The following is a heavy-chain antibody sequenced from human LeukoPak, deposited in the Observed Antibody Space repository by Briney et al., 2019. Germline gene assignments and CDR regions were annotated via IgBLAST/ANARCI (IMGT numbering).Heavy chain of an antibody. CDR1: GGSFSGYY. D-gene: IGHD5-12*01. CDR3: ASLLNVAGYSGYDSDY. Sequence: SETLSLTCAVYGGSFSGYYWSWIRQPPGEELEWIGEINHSGSTNYNPSLKSRVTMSVDTSKNQFSLKLSSVTAADTAVYYCASLLNVAGYSGYDSDYWGQGTLVTVSS. V-gene: IGHV4-34*01. CDR2: INHSGST. J-gene: IGHJ4*02.